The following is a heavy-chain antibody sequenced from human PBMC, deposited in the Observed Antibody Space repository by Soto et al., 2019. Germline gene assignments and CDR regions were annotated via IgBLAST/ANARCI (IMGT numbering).Heavy chain of an antibody. Sequence: EVQLVESGGGLVQPGGSLRLSCAASGFTFSSYWMSWVRQAPGKGLEWVANIKQDGSEKYYVDSVKGRFTISRDNAKNSLYLKMNSLRAEDTAVYYCARDIGGLSFDYWGQGTLVTVSS. CDR1: GFTFSSYW. CDR3: ARDIGGLSFDY. J-gene: IGHJ4*02. D-gene: IGHD3-10*01. CDR2: IKQDGSEK. V-gene: IGHV3-7*03.